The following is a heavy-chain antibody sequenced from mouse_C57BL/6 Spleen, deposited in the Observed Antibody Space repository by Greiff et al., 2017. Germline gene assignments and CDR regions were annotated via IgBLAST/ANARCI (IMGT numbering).Heavy chain of an antibody. CDR2: IDPSDSYT. D-gene: IGHD3-1*01. Sequence: QVHVKQPGAELVMPGASVKLSCKASGYTFTSYWMHWVKQRPGQGLEWIGEIDPSDSYTNYNQKFKGKSTLTVDKSSSTAYMQLSSLTSEDSAVYYCARSPRDYYAMDYWGQGTSVTVSS. J-gene: IGHJ4*01. CDR1: GYTFTSYW. V-gene: IGHV1-69*01. CDR3: ARSPRDYYAMDY.